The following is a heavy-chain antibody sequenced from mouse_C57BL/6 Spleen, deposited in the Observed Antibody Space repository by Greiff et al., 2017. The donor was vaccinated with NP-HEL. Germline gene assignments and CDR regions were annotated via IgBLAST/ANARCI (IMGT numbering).Heavy chain of an antibody. CDR3: TTRAWFAY. Sequence: EVQLQQSGAELVRPGASVKLSCTASGFNIKDYYMHWVKQRPEQGLEWIGRIDPEDGDPEYAPTFQGKATMTADTSSNPAYLQLSSLTSEDTAVYYRTTRAWFAYWGQGTLGTVSA. V-gene: IGHV14-1*01. CDR1: GFNIKDYY. J-gene: IGHJ3*01. CDR2: IDPEDGDP.